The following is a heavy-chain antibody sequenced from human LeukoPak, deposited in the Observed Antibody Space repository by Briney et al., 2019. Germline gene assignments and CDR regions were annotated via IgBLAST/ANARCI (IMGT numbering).Heavy chain of an antibody. CDR2: IYPGDSDT. D-gene: IGHD5-12*01. V-gene: IGHV5-51*01. CDR3: ARGGYSGYESDY. CDR1: GYSFTTYW. J-gene: IGHJ4*02. Sequence: GGSLKISCKGSGYSFTTYWIAWVRQMPGKGLEWVGIIYPGDSDTRYSPSFQGQVTISADKSITTAYLQWSSLTASDTAMYYCARGGYSGYESDYWGQGTLVTVSS.